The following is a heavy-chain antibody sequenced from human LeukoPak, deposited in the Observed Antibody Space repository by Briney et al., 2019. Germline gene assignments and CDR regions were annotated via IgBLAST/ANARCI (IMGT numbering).Heavy chain of an antibody. CDR3: ARERYGYLYNFDY. D-gene: IGHD5-18*01. V-gene: IGHV1-69*05. CDR2: IIPIFGTA. J-gene: IGHJ4*02. Sequence: ASVKVSCKASGGTFSSYAISWVRQAPGQGLEWMGGIIPIFGTANYAQKFQGRVTITTDESTSTAYMELSSLRSEDTAVYYCARERYGYLYNFDYWGQGTLVTVSS. CDR1: GGTFSSYA.